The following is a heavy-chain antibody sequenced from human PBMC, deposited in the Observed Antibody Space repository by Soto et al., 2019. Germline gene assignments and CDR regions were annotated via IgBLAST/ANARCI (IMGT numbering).Heavy chain of an antibody. D-gene: IGHD2-15*01. V-gene: IGHV4-59*01. CDR2: IYYSGST. Sequence: SETLSLTCTVSGGSISSYYWSWIRQPPGKGLEWIGYIYYSGSTNYNPPLKSRVTIPVDTSKNQFSLKLSSVTAADTAVYYCAREWGYCSGGSCYRYYDYWGQGTLVTVSS. J-gene: IGHJ4*02. CDR1: GGSISSYY. CDR3: AREWGYCSGGSCYRYYDY.